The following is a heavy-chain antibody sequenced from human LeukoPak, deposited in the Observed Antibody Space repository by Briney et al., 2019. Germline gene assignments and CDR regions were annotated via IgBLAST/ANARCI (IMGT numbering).Heavy chain of an antibody. CDR3: ARLNTAIDY. J-gene: IGHJ4*02. Sequence: SETLSLTCTVSGGSISSYYWSWIRQPPGKGLEWIGYIYYSGSTNYNPFLKSRVTISVDTSKNQFSLKLSSVTAADTAVYYCARLNTAIDYWGQGTLVTVSS. V-gene: IGHV4-59*08. CDR2: IYYSGST. CDR1: GGSISSYY. D-gene: IGHD5-18*01.